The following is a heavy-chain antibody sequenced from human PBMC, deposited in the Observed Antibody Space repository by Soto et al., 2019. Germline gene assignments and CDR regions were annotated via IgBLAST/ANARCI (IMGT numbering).Heavy chain of an antibody. D-gene: IGHD3-22*01. CDR2: IYYSGST. V-gene: IGHV4-31*03. J-gene: IGHJ4*02. CDR1: GGSISSGGYY. Sequence: SETLSLTCTVSGGSISSGGYYWSWIRQHPGKGLEWIGYIYYSGSTYYNPSLKSRVTISVDTSKNQFSLKLSSVTAADTAVYYCAGLMRPYYYDSSGYYLGYWGQGTLVTVSS. CDR3: AGLMRPYYYDSSGYYLGY.